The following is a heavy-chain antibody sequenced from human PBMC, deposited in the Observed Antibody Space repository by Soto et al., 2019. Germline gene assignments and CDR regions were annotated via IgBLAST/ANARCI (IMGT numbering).Heavy chain of an antibody. CDR2: ISYDGSNK. CDR3: ARASMVRGRDYAGMDV. D-gene: IGHD3-10*01. V-gene: IGHV3-30-3*01. CDR1: GFTFSNYA. Sequence: QVQLVESGGGVVQPGRSLRLSCAASGFTFSNYAMHWVRQAPGKGLEWVAVISYDGSNKYYPDSVKGRFTTSRDNAKNTLYVQINSLRAEDTAIYYCARASMVRGRDYAGMDVWGQGTTVTVSS. J-gene: IGHJ6*02.